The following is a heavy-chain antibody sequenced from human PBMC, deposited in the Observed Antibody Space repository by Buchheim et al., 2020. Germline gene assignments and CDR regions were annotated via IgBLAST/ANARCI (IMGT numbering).Heavy chain of an antibody. CDR3: ARGEEWELLGCFDY. D-gene: IGHD1-26*01. J-gene: IGHJ4*02. CDR1: GGSISSSSYY. CDR2: IYYSGST. Sequence: QVQLQQWGAGLLKPSETLSLTCTVSGGSISSSSYYWGWIRQPPGKGLEWIGSIYYSGSTYYNPSLKSRVTISVDTSKNQFSLKLSSVTAADTAVYYCARGEEWELLGCFDYWGQGTL. V-gene: IGHV4-39*01.